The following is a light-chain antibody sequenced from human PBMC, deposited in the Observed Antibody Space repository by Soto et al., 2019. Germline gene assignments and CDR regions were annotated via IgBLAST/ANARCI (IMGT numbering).Light chain of an antibody. J-gene: IGKJ3*01. CDR1: QNVNNN. V-gene: IGKV1-5*01. Sequence: DIQMTQSPSTLSASVGDRVTITCRASQNVNNNLAWYWQKPGSAPILLIYDASTLQVGVPSRFSGSWSGTDFTLTINSLQPDDFATYSCQEYYSYFFSFGPGTRVDIK. CDR2: DAS. CDR3: QEYYSYFFS.